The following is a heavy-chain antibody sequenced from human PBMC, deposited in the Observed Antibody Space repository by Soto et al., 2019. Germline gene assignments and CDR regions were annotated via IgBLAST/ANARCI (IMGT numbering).Heavy chain of an antibody. Sequence: QVQLQESGPGLVRPSETLSLTCTVSGDAMSSNYWSWIRQPPGKGLEWIGYVYYAGATSYNPSLKSRVTISVDTSKYQFSLKLSSVTAADTAVYYCARAIGDWGTYYYYYGMDVWGQGTTVTVSS. CDR1: GDAMSSNY. CDR3: ARAIGDWGTYYYYYGMDV. CDR2: VYYAGAT. J-gene: IGHJ6*02. V-gene: IGHV4-59*01. D-gene: IGHD3-16*01.